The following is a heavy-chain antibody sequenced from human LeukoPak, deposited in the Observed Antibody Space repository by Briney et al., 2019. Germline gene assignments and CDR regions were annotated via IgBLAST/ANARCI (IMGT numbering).Heavy chain of an antibody. Sequence: RASQTLSLICTVSGDSISSGSYYWSWIRQPAGKGPEWIGHIHTSGSTKYNPSLKSRVTISLDTSESQFSLGLNSVTAADTAVYYCARSIAVTGKNWLDPWGQGTLVTVSS. CDR1: GDSISSGSYY. CDR2: IHTSGST. J-gene: IGHJ5*02. V-gene: IGHV4-61*09. D-gene: IGHD6-13*01. CDR3: ARSIAVTGKNWLDP.